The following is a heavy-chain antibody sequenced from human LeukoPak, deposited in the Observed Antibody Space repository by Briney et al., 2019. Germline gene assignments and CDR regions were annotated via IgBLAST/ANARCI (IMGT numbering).Heavy chain of an antibody. CDR3: ARDRYYYGSGSYLFDY. D-gene: IGHD3-10*01. Sequence: SETLSLTCAVYGGSFSGYYWSWIRQPPGKGLEWIGEINHSGSTNYNPSLKSRVTISVDTSKNQFSPKLSSVTAADTAVYYCARDRYYYGSGSYLFDYWGQGALVTVSS. CDR2: INHSGST. CDR1: GGSFSGYY. J-gene: IGHJ4*02. V-gene: IGHV4-34*01.